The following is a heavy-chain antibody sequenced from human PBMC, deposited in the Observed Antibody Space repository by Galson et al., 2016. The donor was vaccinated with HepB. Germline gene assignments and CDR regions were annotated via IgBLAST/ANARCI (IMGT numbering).Heavy chain of an antibody. D-gene: IGHD5-12*01. CDR2: ITGSGSTS. J-gene: IGHJ4*02. CDR1: GFTFSNYA. Sequence: SLRLSCAASGFTFSNYAMTWVRQAPGKGLEWVSAITGSGSTSYYADSVKGRFTISRDNSKNTLFLQMSSLRVGDTAVYYCAKPLHTVATIAYFDHWGQGALVTVSS. CDR3: AKPLHTVATIAYFDH. V-gene: IGHV3-23*01.